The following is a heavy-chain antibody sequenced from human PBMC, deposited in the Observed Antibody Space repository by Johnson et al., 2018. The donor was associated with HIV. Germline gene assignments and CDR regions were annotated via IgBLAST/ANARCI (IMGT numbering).Heavy chain of an antibody. Sequence: QLVESGGGLVQPGRSLRLSCAASGFTFDDYAMYWVRQAPGKGLEWVSGITWNSGRIGYADSVKGRFTISRDNAKNSLYLQMDSLRVEDTAVYYCARDQITMMVVATGTFDLWGQGTMLTVSS. D-gene: IGHD3-22*01. CDR3: ARDQITMMVVATGTFDL. CDR1: GFTFDDYA. V-gene: IGHV3-9*01. J-gene: IGHJ3*01. CDR2: ITWNSGRI.